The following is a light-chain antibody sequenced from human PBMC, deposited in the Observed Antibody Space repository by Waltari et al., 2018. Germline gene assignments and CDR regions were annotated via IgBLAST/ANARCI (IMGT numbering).Light chain of an antibody. CDR2: WAC. Sequence: DIVLTQSPDSLTVSLGERATISCKSSQTLFNTAINRNHLAWYQQKAGQPPKLLIYWACTRESGVPDRCSGSGSGTDCTLTISSLQAEDVAVYYCQQFFSAGDTFGPGTKVEI. V-gene: IGKV4-1*01. CDR3: QQFFSAGDT. CDR1: QTLFNTAINRNH. J-gene: IGKJ3*01.